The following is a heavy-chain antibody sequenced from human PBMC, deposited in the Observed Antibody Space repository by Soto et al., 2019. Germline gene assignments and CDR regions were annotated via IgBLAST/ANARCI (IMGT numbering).Heavy chain of an antibody. CDR1: GYTFTSYG. D-gene: IGHD2-2*01. CDR2: ISAYNGNT. CDR3: ARGTVVVPAASTYYYYGMDV. Sequence: ASVKVSCKASGYTFTSYGIGWVRQAPGQGLEWMGWISAYNGNTNYAQKLQGRVTMTTDTSTSTAYMELRSLRSDDTAVYYCARGTVVVPAASTYYYYGMDVWGQGTTVTVSS. V-gene: IGHV1-18*01. J-gene: IGHJ6*02.